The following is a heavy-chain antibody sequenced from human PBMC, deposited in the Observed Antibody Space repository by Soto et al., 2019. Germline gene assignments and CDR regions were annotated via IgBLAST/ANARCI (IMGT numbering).Heavy chain of an antibody. Sequence: GGSLRHSCAASGFTFSSYWMIWVRQAPGKGLEWVANIKQDGSEKYYVDSVKGRFTISRDNAKNSLYLQMNSLRAEDTAVYYCARDRTVYYYYYYMDVWGKGTTVTVSS. V-gene: IGHV3-7*01. CDR3: ARDRTVYYYYYYMDV. CDR2: IKQDGSEK. CDR1: GFTFSSYW. J-gene: IGHJ6*03.